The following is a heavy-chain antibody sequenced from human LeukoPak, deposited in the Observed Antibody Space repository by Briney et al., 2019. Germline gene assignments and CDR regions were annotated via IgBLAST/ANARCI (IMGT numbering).Heavy chain of an antibody. CDR2: ISYDGSNK. CDR3: ARQTGYSTWNGMDV. D-gene: IGHD6-13*01. V-gene: IGHV3-30-3*01. CDR1: GFTFSSYA. J-gene: IGHJ6*02. Sequence: PRRSMRLSCAASGFTFSSYAMHWVRQAPGKGLNWVAVISYDGSNKYYADSVKGRFTISRDNSKNTLYLQMNSLRAEDTAVYYCARQTGYSTWNGMDVWGQGTTVTVSS.